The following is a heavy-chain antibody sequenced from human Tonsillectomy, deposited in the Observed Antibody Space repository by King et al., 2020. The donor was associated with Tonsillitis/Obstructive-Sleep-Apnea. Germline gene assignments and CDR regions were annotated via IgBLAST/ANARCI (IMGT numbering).Heavy chain of an antibody. CDR2: ISDSGGST. D-gene: IGHD6-13*01. CDR3: AKYCWGYSCISWSDY. CDR1: GFTFSSYA. V-gene: IGHV3-23*04. J-gene: IGHJ4*02. Sequence: VQLVESGGGLVHPGGSLRLSCAASGFTFSSYAMSWVRQTPGRGLEWVSTISDSGGSTYYADSVKGRVTISRDNSTDTLYLQMNSLRAEDTAVYYCAKYCWGYSCISWSDYWGQGTLVSVSS.